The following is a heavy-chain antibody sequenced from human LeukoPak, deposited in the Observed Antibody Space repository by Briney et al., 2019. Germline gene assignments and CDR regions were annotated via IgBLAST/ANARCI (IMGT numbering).Heavy chain of an antibody. D-gene: IGHD3-10*01. CDR3: AREYGSGSYLIFDY. J-gene: IGHJ4*02. CDR2: ISWNSGSI. CDR1: GFTFDDYA. V-gene: IGHV3-9*01. Sequence: GRSLRLSCAASGFTFDDYAMHWVRQAPGKGLEWVSGISWNSGSIGYADSVKGRFTISRDNAKNTLYLQMNSLRAEDTAVYYCAREYGSGSYLIFDYWGQGTLVTVSS.